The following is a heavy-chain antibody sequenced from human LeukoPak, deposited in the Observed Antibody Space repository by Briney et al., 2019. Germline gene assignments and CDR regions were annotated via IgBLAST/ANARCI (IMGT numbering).Heavy chain of an antibody. CDR1: GFTFSSYA. CDR3: ARQTPQQPDTTVNWFDP. D-gene: IGHD6-13*01. Sequence: PGGSLRLSCAASGFTFSSYAMSWVRQAPGKGLEWVSSISSSSSYIYYADSVKGRFTISRDNSKNTLYLQMNSLRAEDTAVYYCARQTPQQPDTTVNWFDPWGQGTLVTVSS. J-gene: IGHJ5*02. V-gene: IGHV3-21*01. CDR2: ISSSSSYI.